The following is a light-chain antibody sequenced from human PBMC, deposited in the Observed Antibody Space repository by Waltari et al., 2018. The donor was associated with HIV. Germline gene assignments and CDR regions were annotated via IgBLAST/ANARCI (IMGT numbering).Light chain of an antibody. CDR1: QSVSNY. CDR3: QQRSNWPIT. CDR2: GAS. V-gene: IGKV3-11*01. J-gene: IGKJ5*01. Sequence: EIVLTQSPANLSLSPGERATLSYRASQSVSNYLAWFQQKPGQVPRLLIYGASTRATGIPARFSGSGSGTDFTLTISSLEPGDFAVYYCQQRSNWPITFGQGTRLEIK.